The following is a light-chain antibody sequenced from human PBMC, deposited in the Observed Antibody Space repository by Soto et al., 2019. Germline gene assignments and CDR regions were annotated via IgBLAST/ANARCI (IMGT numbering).Light chain of an antibody. V-gene: IGKV3-20*01. J-gene: IGKJ1*01. Sequence: ETVLTQSPGTLSLSPGERATLSCRASQSVSSNYLAWYQQKPGQAPRLLIYGASSRATGIPDRFSGSGSGTDFTLTISRLEPEDFAVYYCQQYGMSPPSWKFGQGTKVEIK. CDR1: QSVSSNY. CDR2: GAS. CDR3: QQYGMSPPSWK.